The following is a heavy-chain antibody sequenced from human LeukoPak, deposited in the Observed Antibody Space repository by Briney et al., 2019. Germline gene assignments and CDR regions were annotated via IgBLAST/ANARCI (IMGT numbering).Heavy chain of an antibody. CDR1: GGSISSSSYY. CDR2: FLYSGTT. Sequence: SETLSLTCTVSGGSISSSSYYWGWIRQSPGKGLEWIGSFLYSGTTYYNPSLKSRVTISVDTSKNQFSLKLSSVTAADTAVYYCARDSDEESFDYWGHGTLVTVSS. CDR3: ARDSDEESFDY. J-gene: IGHJ4*01. V-gene: IGHV4-39*07.